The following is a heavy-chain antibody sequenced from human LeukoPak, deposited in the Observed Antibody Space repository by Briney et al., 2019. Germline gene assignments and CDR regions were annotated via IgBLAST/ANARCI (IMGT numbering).Heavy chain of an antibody. Sequence: GASVTVSCKASGYTFTSYGISWVRQAPGQGLEWMGWISAYNGNTNYAQKLQGRVTMTTDTSTSTAYVELRSLRPDDTAVYYCARSGSWHNWFDPWGQGTLVTVSS. D-gene: IGHD6-13*01. CDR1: GYTFTSYG. CDR2: ISAYNGNT. CDR3: ARSGSWHNWFDP. V-gene: IGHV1-18*01. J-gene: IGHJ5*02.